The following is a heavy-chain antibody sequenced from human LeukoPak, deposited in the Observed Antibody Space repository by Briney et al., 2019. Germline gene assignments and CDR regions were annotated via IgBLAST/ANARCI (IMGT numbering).Heavy chain of an antibody. Sequence: ETLSLTCTVSGGSISSSSYYWGWIRQPPGKGLEWVSAISGSGGSTYYADSVKGRFTISRDNSKNTLYLQMNSLRAEDTAVYYCAKDGGIVATIEHFDYWGQGTLVTVSS. CDR1: GGSISSSSYY. CDR2: ISGSGGST. V-gene: IGHV3-23*01. CDR3: AKDGGIVATIEHFDY. D-gene: IGHD5-12*01. J-gene: IGHJ4*02.